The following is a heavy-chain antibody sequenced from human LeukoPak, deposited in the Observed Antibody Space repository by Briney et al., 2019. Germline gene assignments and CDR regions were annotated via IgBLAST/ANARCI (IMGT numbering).Heavy chain of an antibody. J-gene: IGHJ4*02. V-gene: IGHV4-38-2*02. CDR1: GYSINSGYY. CDR3: ARDFSSSWYDY. CDR2: IYYSGNT. D-gene: IGHD6-13*01. Sequence: SETLSLTCTVSGYSINSGYYWGWIRQSPGKGLEWIGSIYYSGNTYYNPSLKSRVTISVDTSKNQFTLKLSSVTAADTAVYYCARDFSSSWYDYWGQGTLVTVSS.